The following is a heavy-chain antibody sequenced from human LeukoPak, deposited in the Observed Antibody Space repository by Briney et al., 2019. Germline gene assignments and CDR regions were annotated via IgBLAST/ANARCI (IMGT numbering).Heavy chain of an antibody. V-gene: IGHV4-39*01. J-gene: IGHJ5*02. Sequence: PSETLSLTCTVSGGSISSSSYYWGWIRQPPGKGLEWIGSIYYSGSTYYNPSLKSRVTISVDTSKNQFSLKLSSVTAADTAVYYCARQGRYSYGPVNWFHPWGQGTLVTVSS. CDR2: IYYSGST. CDR1: GGSISSSSYY. CDR3: ARQGRYSYGPVNWFHP. D-gene: IGHD5-18*01.